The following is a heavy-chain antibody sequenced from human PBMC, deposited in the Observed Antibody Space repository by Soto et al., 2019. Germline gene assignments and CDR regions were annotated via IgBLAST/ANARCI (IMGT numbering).Heavy chain of an antibody. CDR3: ARARRGYSSGNWFDP. V-gene: IGHV1-69*13. CDR1: GGTFSSYA. Sequence: SVKVSCKASGGTFSSYAISWVRQAPGQGLEWMGGIIPIFGTANYAQKFQGRVTITADESTSTAYMELSSLRSEHTAVYYCARARRGYSSGNWFDPWGQGTLVTVSS. J-gene: IGHJ5*02. D-gene: IGHD5-18*01. CDR2: IIPIFGTA.